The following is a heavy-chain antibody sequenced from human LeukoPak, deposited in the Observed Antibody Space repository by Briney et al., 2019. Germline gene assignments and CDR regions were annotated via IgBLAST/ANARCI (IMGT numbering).Heavy chain of an antibody. D-gene: IGHD6-25*01. CDR1: GDSITTYY. CDR2: IYHSGST. Sequence: SETLSLTCTVSGDSITTYYWSWIRQSPEKGLEWIGYIYHSGSTNYNPSLKSRVTISVDTSKNQFSLKLSSVTAADTAVYYCARGSGWFDYWGQGTLVTVSS. V-gene: IGHV4-59*01. J-gene: IGHJ4*02. CDR3: ARGSGWFDY.